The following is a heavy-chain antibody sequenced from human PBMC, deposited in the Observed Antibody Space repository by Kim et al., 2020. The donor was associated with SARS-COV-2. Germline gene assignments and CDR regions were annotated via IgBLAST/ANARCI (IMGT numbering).Heavy chain of an antibody. Sequence: ADAGGGRVTISRDNSKTTLYLQMNSLGADETAVYYCAKRSSGERGAFDYWGQGTLVTVSS. CDR3: AKRSSGERGAFDY. D-gene: IGHD3-10*01. J-gene: IGHJ4*02. V-gene: IGHV3-23*01.